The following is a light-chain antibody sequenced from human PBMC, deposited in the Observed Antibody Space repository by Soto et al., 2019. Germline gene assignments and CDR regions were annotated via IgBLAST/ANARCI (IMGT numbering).Light chain of an antibody. CDR2: SKS. V-gene: IGLV7-43*01. Sequence: QAVVTQAPSLTVSPGGTVTLTCASSTGAVTSDYFPNWFQQKPGQAPRALIFSKSSKHSWTPARFSGSLLGGKATLTLSGVQPEDEADYYCLISYGGVSVLGGGTKVTFL. CDR3: LISYGGVSV. CDR1: TGAVTSDYF. J-gene: IGLJ3*02.